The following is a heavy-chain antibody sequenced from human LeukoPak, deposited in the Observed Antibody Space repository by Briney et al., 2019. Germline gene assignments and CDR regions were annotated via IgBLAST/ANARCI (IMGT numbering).Heavy chain of an antibody. V-gene: IGHV3-30*02. D-gene: IGHD4/OR15-4a*01. CDR3: ARRAGAYSHPYDY. Sequence: QSGGSLRLSCAASGFTFSSYGMHWVRQAPGKGLEWVAFIRYDGGKKYYADSVKGRFTISRDNSKNTLYLQMNSLRAEGTAVYYCARRAGAYSHPYDYWGQGTLVTVSS. CDR1: GFTFSSYG. J-gene: IGHJ4*02. CDR2: IRYDGGKK.